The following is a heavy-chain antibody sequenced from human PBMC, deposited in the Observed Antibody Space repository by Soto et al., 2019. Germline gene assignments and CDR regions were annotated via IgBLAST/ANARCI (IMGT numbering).Heavy chain of an antibody. CDR2: ISYDGSNK. Sequence: QVQLVESGGGVVQPGRSLRLSCAASGFTFSSYGMHWVRQAPGKGLEWVAVISYDGSNKYYADSVKGRFTISRDNSKNTLYLQMNSLRAEDTAVYYCAKDDIVLVPAATIPPGDYWGQGTLVTVSS. D-gene: IGHD2-2*01. V-gene: IGHV3-30*18. CDR1: GFTFSSYG. CDR3: AKDDIVLVPAATIPPGDY. J-gene: IGHJ4*02.